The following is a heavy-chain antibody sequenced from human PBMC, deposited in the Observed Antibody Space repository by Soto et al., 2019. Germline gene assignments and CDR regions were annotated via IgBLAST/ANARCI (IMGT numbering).Heavy chain of an antibody. V-gene: IGHV4-59*01. Sequence: SETLSLTCTVSGGSISSYYWNWIRQSPGKGLEWIASLDYSGTTNYNPSLKSRITTSVDPSKKQFSLKMRSVTAADTAVYYCARDSFPPYSSSSKGFDYWGQRSLVTVSS. CDR2: LDYSGTT. CDR3: ARDSFPPYSSSSKGFDY. J-gene: IGHJ4*02. D-gene: IGHD6-6*01. CDR1: GGSISSYY.